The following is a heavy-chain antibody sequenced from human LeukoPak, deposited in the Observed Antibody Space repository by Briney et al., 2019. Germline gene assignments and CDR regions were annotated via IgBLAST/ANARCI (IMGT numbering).Heavy chain of an antibody. CDR3: AKGYSSGWFHLGFDP. J-gene: IGHJ5*02. CDR2: ISGSGGST. Sequence: RGSLRLSCAASGFTFSDYAMSWVRQAPGKGQECVSAISGSGGSTYYADSVKGRFTISRDNSKNTLYLQMNSLRADDTAVYYCAKGYSSGWFHLGFDPWGQGTLVSVSS. D-gene: IGHD6-19*01. CDR1: GFTFSDYA. V-gene: IGHV3-23*01.